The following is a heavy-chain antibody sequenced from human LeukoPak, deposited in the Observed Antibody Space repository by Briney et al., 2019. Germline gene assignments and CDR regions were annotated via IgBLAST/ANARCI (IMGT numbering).Heavy chain of an antibody. CDR2: IYHSGST. CDR1: RYSISCGYF. V-gene: IGHV4-38-2*02. J-gene: IGHJ4*02. D-gene: IGHD6-19*01. CDR3: ATDEQREHESSGSGY. Sequence: SETLPLTRSVSRYSISCGYFWGWIRQPPGKGLERIGNIYHSGSTYYNPSLKSRVTISVDTSKNQFSLKLSSVTATDTAVYYCATDEQREHESSGSGYWGQGTLVTVSS.